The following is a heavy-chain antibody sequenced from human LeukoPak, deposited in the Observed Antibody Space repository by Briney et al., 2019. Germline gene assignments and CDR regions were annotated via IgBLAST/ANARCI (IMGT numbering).Heavy chain of an antibody. J-gene: IGHJ6*03. V-gene: IGHV1-69*13. Sequence: SVKVSCKASGGTFSSYAISWVRQAPGQGLEWMGGIIPIFGTANYAQKFQGRVTITADESTSTAYMELSSLRSEDTAVYYCARVGYQSGGLSYYYYMDVWGKGTTVTVSS. CDR3: ARVGYQSGGLSYYYYMDV. D-gene: IGHD5-18*01. CDR1: GGTFSSYA. CDR2: IIPIFGTA.